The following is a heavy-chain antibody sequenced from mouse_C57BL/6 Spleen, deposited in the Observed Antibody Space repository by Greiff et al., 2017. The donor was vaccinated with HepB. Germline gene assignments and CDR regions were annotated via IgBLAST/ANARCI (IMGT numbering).Heavy chain of an antibody. CDR3: ARDGVYDGYYVEFFAY. Sequence: EVNLVESGGGLVKPGGSLKLSCAASGFTFSSYAMSWVRQTPEKRLEWVATISDGGSYTYYPDNVKGRFTISRDNAKNNLYLQMSHLKSEDTAMYYCARDGVYDGYYVEFFAYWGQGTLVTVSA. V-gene: IGHV5-4*01. CDR2: ISDGGSYT. CDR1: GFTFSSYA. J-gene: IGHJ3*01. D-gene: IGHD2-3*01.